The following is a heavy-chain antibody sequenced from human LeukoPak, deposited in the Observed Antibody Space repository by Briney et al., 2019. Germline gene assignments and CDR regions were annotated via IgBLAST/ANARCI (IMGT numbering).Heavy chain of an antibody. CDR1: GYTFTGYY. V-gene: IGHV1-2*02. CDR2: INPNSGGT. J-gene: IGHJ3*02. D-gene: IGHD3-10*01. CDR3: ARSRGFGELSNDAFDI. Sequence: GASVKVSCKASGYTFTGYYMHWVRQAPGQGLEWMGWINPNSGGTNYAQKFQGRVTMTRDTSISTAYMELSSLRSEDTAVYYCARSRGFGELSNDAFDIWGQGTMVTVSS.